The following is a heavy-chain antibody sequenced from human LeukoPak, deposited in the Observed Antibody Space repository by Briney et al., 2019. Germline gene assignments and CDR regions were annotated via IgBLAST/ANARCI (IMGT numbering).Heavy chain of an antibody. CDR2: ISGSGGNT. D-gene: IGHD6-13*01. V-gene: IGHV3-23*01. Sequence: GGSLRLSCAASGFTFSSYAMSWVRQAPGKGLEWVSDISGSGGNTYYADSVKGRFTISRDNSKNTLYLQMNSLRAEDTAVYYCAKVIEYSSSWYYYYYYSGMDVWGQGTTVTVSS. J-gene: IGHJ6*02. CDR3: AKVIEYSSSWYYYYYYSGMDV. CDR1: GFTFSSYA.